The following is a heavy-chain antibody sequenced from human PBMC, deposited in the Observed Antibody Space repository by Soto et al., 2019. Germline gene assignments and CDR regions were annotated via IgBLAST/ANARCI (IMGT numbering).Heavy chain of an antibody. D-gene: IGHD1-26*01. Sequence: QVQLQESGPGLVKPSQTLSLTCTVSGGSFSSGGYSWSWIRQHPGKGLEWIGYIYYNGGTYYNPSLKSRVAISVDPSKNQLSLKVSSVTAADTAVYYCARVPPLLHEGNYYYYYMDVWGRGTTVTVSS. CDR2: IYYNGGT. V-gene: IGHV4-31*03. CDR1: GGSFSSGGYS. J-gene: IGHJ6*03. CDR3: ARVPPLLHEGNYYYYYMDV.